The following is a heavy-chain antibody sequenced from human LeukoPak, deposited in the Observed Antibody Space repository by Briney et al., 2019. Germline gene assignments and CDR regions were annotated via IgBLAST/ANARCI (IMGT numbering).Heavy chain of an antibody. CDR2: INHSGST. V-gene: IGHV4-34*01. CDR1: GGSFSGYY. D-gene: IGHD6-19*01. J-gene: IGHJ4*02. CDR3: ARGGLVRFDY. Sequence: SETLSLTCAVYGGSFSGYYWSWIRQPPGKGLEWIGEINHSGSTNYNPSLKSRVTISVDTSKNQFSLKVSSVTAADTAVYYCARGGLVRFDYWGQGTLVTVSS.